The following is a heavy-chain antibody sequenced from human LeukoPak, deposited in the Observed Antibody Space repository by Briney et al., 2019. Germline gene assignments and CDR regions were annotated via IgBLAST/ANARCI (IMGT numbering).Heavy chain of an antibody. D-gene: IGHD6-6*01. Sequence: PGGSQRLSCAASGFTFDDYAMRWVRQAPGKGLEWVSLISWDGGSTYYADSVKGRFTISRDNSKNSLYLQMNSLRAEDTALYYCAKAAREEGFYYYYYMDVWGKGTTVTVSS. CDR2: ISWDGGST. CDR3: AKAAREEGFYYYYYMDV. CDR1: GFTFDDYA. V-gene: IGHV3-43D*04. J-gene: IGHJ6*03.